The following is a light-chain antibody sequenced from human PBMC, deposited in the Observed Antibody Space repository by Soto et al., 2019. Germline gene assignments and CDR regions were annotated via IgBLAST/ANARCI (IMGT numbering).Light chain of an antibody. J-gene: IGKJ1*01. CDR1: QSVSSSY. Sequence: EIVLTQSPGTLSLSPGERATLSCRASQSVSSSYLAWYQQKPGQAPRLLIYGASSRATGIPDRFSGSGSGTDFTLTISRLEPEDFALYYCQHYGGSPRTFGQGTKVEIK. CDR2: GAS. V-gene: IGKV3-20*01. CDR3: QHYGGSPRT.